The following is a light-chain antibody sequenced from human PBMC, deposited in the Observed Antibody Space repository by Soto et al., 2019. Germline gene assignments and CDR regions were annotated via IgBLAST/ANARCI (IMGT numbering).Light chain of an antibody. CDR1: QSVSTN. CDR2: GAS. J-gene: IGKJ2*01. V-gene: IGKV3-15*01. Sequence: EIVMTQSPATLSVSPGERATLSCRASQSVSTNLAWYQQKPGQAPRLLIYGASTRATGIPARFRGSGSETEFTLTISSLQSEDFALYHCQQYNNWPYTFGQGTKLEIK. CDR3: QQYNNWPYT.